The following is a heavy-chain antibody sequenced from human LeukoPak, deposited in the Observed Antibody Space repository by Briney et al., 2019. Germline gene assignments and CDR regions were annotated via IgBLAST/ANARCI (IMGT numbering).Heavy chain of an antibody. CDR3: ARAYYDFWSGYYLFDY. Sequence: SETLSLTCAVYGGSFSGYYWSWIRQPPGKGLEWIGEINHSGSTNYNPSLKSRVTISVDTSKNQFSLKLSSVTAADTAVYYCARAYYDFWSGYYLFDYRGQGTLVTVSS. J-gene: IGHJ4*02. D-gene: IGHD3-3*01. CDR1: GGSFSGYY. CDR2: INHSGST. V-gene: IGHV4-34*01.